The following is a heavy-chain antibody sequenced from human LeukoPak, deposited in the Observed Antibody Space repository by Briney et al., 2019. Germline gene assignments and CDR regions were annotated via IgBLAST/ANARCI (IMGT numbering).Heavy chain of an antibody. Sequence: PSETLSLTCTVSGGSISSYYWSWIRQPPGKGLEWIGYIYYSGSTNYNPSLKSRVTISVDTSKNQFSLKLSSVTAADTAVYYCARGHVVVVAATRDYYYYYHMDVWGKGTTVTISS. V-gene: IGHV4-59*01. J-gene: IGHJ6*03. CDR1: GGSISSYY. CDR3: ARGHVVVVAATRDYYYYYHMDV. D-gene: IGHD2-15*01. CDR2: IYYSGST.